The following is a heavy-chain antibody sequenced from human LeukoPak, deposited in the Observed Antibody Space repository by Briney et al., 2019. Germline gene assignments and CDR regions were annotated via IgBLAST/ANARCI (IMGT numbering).Heavy chain of an antibody. V-gene: IGHV1-2*02. CDR3: ARMGVVAAAGTYYFDY. J-gene: IGHJ4*02. Sequence: ASVKVSCKASGYTFTGYYMHWVRQAPGQGLEWMGWINPNSGGTNYAQKFQGRVTMTRDTSTSTAYMELSRLRSDDTAVYYCARMGVVAAAGTYYFDYWGQGTLVTVSS. CDR2: INPNSGGT. CDR1: GYTFTGYY. D-gene: IGHD6-13*01.